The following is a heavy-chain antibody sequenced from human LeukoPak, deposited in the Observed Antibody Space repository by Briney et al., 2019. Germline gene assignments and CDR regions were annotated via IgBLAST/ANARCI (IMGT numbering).Heavy chain of an antibody. Sequence: GGSLRLSCAASGFTFSSYAMSWVRQAPGKGLEWVSSISSSSSYIYYADSVKGRFTISRDNAKNSLYLQMNSLRAEDTAVYYCARALSIFGVVKYYFDYWGQGTLVTVSS. CDR3: ARALSIFGVVKYYFDY. V-gene: IGHV3-21*01. CDR2: ISSSSSYI. J-gene: IGHJ4*02. D-gene: IGHD3-3*01. CDR1: GFTFSSYA.